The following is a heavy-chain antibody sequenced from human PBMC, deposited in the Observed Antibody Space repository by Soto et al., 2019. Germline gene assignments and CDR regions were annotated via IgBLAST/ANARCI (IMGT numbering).Heavy chain of an antibody. D-gene: IGHD1-26*01. CDR3: GKGRSGDVGVFY. J-gene: IGHJ4*02. Sequence: QVQLVQSGAEVKKSGASVKISCKASGYSFTGYYIHWVRQAPGQGLEWMGEFSPNSGGTKYAQKFQGRVTMTRDTSITTVYMDLSNLSPDDTAVYYCGKGRSGDVGVFYWGQGTLVTVYS. CDR2: FSPNSGGT. CDR1: GYSFTGYY. V-gene: IGHV1-2*02.